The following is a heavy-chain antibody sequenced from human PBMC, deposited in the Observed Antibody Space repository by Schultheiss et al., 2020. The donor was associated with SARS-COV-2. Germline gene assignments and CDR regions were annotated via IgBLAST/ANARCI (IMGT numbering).Heavy chain of an antibody. V-gene: IGHV4-31*03. J-gene: IGHJ3*02. Sequence: SQTLSLTCTVSGGSISSGGYYWSWIRQHPGKGLEWIGYIYYSGSTNYNPSLKSRVTISVDTSKNQFSLKLSSVTAADTAVYYCARGILRKSAFDIWGQGTMVTVSS. CDR1: GGSISSGGYY. CDR3: ARGILRKSAFDI. CDR2: IYYSGST.